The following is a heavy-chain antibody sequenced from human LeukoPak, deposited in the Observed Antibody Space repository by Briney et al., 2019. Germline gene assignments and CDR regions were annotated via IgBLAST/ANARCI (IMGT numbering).Heavy chain of an antibody. CDR3: TSELGIQPWSQYY. CDR2: INSDGSNT. Sequence: VGSLRLSCAASGFTFSSYLMHWVRQVPGQGLVWVSYINSDGSNTNYADSVRGRFTISRDNAKNTLYLQMNSLRAEETGVYYCTSELGIQPWSQYYWGQGTLVSVSS. V-gene: IGHV3-74*01. CDR1: GFTFSSYL. D-gene: IGHD5-18*01. J-gene: IGHJ4*02.